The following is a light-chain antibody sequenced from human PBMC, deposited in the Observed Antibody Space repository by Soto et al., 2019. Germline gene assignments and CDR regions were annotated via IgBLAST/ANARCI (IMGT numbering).Light chain of an antibody. CDR3: QQYDGSLWT. CDR1: QSVSISY. J-gene: IGKJ1*01. V-gene: IGKV3-20*01. CDR2: GAS. Sequence: EIVLTQSPGTLSLSPGERATLSCRASQSVSISYLAWYQQKPGQAPRLLIFGASNRATGIPDSFSGSGSGTDFTLTISRLEPEDFAVYYCQQYDGSLWTFGQGTKVEIK.